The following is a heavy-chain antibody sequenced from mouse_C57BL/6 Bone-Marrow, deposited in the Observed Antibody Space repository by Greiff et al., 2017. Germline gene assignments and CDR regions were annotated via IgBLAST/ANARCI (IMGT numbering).Heavy chain of an antibody. J-gene: IGHJ2*01. D-gene: IGHD2-4*01. CDR2: IRNKANGYTT. CDR3: ARFLRLRRRVYYFDY. Sequence: EVKVVESGGGLVQPGGSLSLSCAASGFTFTDYYMSWVRQPPGKALEWLGFIRNKANGYTTEYSASVKGRFTISRDNSQSILYLQMNALRAEDSATYYCARFLRLRRRVYYFDYWGQGTTLTVSS. V-gene: IGHV7-3*01. CDR1: GFTFTDYY.